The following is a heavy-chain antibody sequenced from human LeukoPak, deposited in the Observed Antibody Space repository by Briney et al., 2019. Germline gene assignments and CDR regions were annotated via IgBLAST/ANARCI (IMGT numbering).Heavy chain of an antibody. V-gene: IGHV3-30*02. CDR2: IVNDGGDE. J-gene: IGHJ4*02. D-gene: IGHD4-17*01. Sequence: GGSLRLSCAGSGFTFSSYGIHWVRQTPGKGLQWVALIVNDGGDEFYSDSVKGRFTVSRDNSNNTMFLYMTSLRVEDTAVYYCAKEGDFGDLHDYWGQGTRVTVSS. CDR1: GFTFSSYG. CDR3: AKEGDFGDLHDY.